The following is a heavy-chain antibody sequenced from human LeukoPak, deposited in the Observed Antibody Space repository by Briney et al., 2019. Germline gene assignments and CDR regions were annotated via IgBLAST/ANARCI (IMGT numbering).Heavy chain of an antibody. V-gene: IGHV1-69*01. J-gene: IGHJ6*03. D-gene: IGHD2-2*01. CDR2: IILIFGTA. Sequence: SVKVSCKASGGTFSSYAISWVRQAPGQGLEWMGGIILIFGTANYAQKFQGRVTITADESTSTAYMELSSLRSEDTAVYYCARCMADCSSTSCYDYYYYYMDVWGKGTTVTVSS. CDR3: ARCMADCSSTSCYDYYYYYMDV. CDR1: GGTFSSYA.